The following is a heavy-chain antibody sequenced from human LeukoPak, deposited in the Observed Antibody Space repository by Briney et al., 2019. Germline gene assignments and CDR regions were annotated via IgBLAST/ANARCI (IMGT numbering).Heavy chain of an antibody. CDR1: GYTFTVYY. CDR2: INPNSGGT. Sequence: ASVKVSCKASGYTFTVYYMHWVRQAPGQGLEWMGFINPNSGGTNYAQKFQGRVTMTSDTSIRTAYRELSRLRSDDKAVYYCARDETYYYDSSGYYPDYWGQGTLVTVSS. CDR3: ARDETYYYDSSGYYPDY. V-gene: IGHV1-2*02. J-gene: IGHJ4*02. D-gene: IGHD3-22*01.